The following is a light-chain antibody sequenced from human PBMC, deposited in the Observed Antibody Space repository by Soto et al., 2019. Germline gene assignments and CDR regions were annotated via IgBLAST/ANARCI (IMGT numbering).Light chain of an antibody. J-gene: IGKJ4*01. CDR2: GAS. Sequence: EIVMTQSPATLSVSPGERATLSCRASQRVRSNVAWYQQKPGQAPRLLMYGASTRATGIPARFSGSGSGTEFTLTISSLQSEDLAVYYCKQDNNCPLTFGGGTKVEIK. CDR3: KQDNNCPLT. CDR1: QRVRSN. V-gene: IGKV3-15*01.